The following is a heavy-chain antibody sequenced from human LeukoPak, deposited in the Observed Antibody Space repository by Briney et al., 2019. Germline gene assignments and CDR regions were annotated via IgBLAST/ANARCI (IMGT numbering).Heavy chain of an antibody. CDR2: IIPIFGTA. CDR1: GGTFSSYA. Sequence: SVKVSCKASGGTFSSYAISWVRQAPGQGLEWMGRIIPIFGTANYAQKFQGRVTITTDESTSTAYMELSGLRSEDTAVYYCAITAREEFAGITMIVVDSYFDYWGQGTLVTVSS. J-gene: IGHJ4*02. D-gene: IGHD3-22*01. CDR3: AITAREEFAGITMIVVDSYFDY. V-gene: IGHV1-69*05.